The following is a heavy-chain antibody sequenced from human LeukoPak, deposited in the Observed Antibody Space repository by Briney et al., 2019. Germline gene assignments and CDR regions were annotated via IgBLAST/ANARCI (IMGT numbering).Heavy chain of an antibody. CDR2: IFRTGST. V-gene: IGHV4-39*02. J-gene: IGHJ5*01. D-gene: IGHD3-10*01. CDR1: GVSFGTSSYY. Sequence: SETLSLTCTVSGVSFGTSSYYWGWIRQPPGTGLEWIGSIFRTGSTYYSASLKSRLSISVDTSKNHIVLKLTSVTAADTAVYFCARRVGFYGSGSLNYFDPWGQGILVSVSS. CDR3: ARRVGFYGSGSLNYFDP.